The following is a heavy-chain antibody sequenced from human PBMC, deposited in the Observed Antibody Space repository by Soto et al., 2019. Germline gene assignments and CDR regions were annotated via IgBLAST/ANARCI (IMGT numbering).Heavy chain of an antibody. V-gene: IGHV4-31*03. D-gene: IGHD4-17*01. Sequence: QVQLQESGPGLVKPSQTLSLTCTVSGGSISSGGYYWSWIRQHPGKGLEWIGYIYYSGSTYYNPSLKSRVTISVDTSKNQFSLKLSSVTAADTAVYYCARELTTIAKSVPTKHDWYFDLWGRGTLVTVSS. CDR3: ARELTTIAKSVPTKHDWYFDL. CDR2: IYYSGST. J-gene: IGHJ2*01. CDR1: GGSISSGGYY.